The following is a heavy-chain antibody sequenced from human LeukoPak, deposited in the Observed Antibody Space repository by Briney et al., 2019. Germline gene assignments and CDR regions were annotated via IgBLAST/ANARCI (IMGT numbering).Heavy chain of an antibody. D-gene: IGHD6-19*01. CDR3: AKATDSSGWLYYYYYMDV. Sequence: GGSLRLSCAASGFTFSSYAMSWVRQAPGKGLEWVSAISGSGGSTYYADSVKGRFTISRDNSKNTLYLQMNSLRAEDTAVYYCAKATDSSGWLYYYYYMDVWGKATTVTVSS. CDR1: GFTFSSYA. J-gene: IGHJ6*03. CDR2: ISGSGGST. V-gene: IGHV3-23*01.